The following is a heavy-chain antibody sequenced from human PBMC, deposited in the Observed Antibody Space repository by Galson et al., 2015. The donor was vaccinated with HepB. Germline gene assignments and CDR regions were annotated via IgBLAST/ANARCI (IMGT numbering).Heavy chain of an antibody. Sequence: SLRLSCAASGFTFSSYSMNWVRQAPGKGLEWVSYISSSSSTIYYADSVKGRFTISRDNAKNSLYLQMNSLRAEDTAVYYCARESQGFDYYDSSGYIGYWGQGTLVTVSS. J-gene: IGHJ4*02. CDR2: ISSSSSTI. V-gene: IGHV3-48*04. CDR1: GFTFSSYS. CDR3: ARESQGFDYYDSSGYIGY. D-gene: IGHD3-22*01.